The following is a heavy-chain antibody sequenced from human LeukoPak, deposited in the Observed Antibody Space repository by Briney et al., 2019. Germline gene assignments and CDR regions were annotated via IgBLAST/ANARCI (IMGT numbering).Heavy chain of an antibody. CDR3: ARGQLKSVTLRY. J-gene: IGHJ4*02. V-gene: IGHV4-34*01. CDR1: GGSFSGYY. CDR2: INHSGST. D-gene: IGHD4-17*01. Sequence: YPSETLSLTCAVYGGSFSGYYWSWIRQPPGKGPEWIGEINHSGSTNYNPSLKSRVTISVDTSKNQFSLKLSSVTAADTAVYYCARGQLKSVTLRYWGQGTLVTVSS.